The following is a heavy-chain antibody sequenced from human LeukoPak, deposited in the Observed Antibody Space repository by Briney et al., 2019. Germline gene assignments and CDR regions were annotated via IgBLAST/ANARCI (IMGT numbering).Heavy chain of an antibody. D-gene: IGHD1-26*01. CDR1: GFTFSTSW. V-gene: IGHV3-7*01. CDR2: IDKHGSGK. Sequence: QAGGSLRLSCVASGFTFSTSWVTWVRQAPGKGLEWVANIDKHGSGKYYVDSVKGRFAISRDYANNSVFLQMDSLRAEDTSVYYCARDAGWGYYDLWGQGTPVTVSS. J-gene: IGHJ4*02. CDR3: ARDAGWGYYDL.